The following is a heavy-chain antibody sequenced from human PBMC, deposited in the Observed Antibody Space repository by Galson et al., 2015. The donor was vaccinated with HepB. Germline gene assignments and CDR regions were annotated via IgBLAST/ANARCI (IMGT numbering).Heavy chain of an antibody. CDR3: ASSNCGGDCYSVGFDY. CDR2: MSAGNSNT. Sequence: SVKVSCKASGYPFRSYAMHWVRQAPGQRLEWMGWMSAGNSNTQYSQKFLGRVTITRDTSASTAYMEVRSLTSEDTAVYYCASSNCGGDCYSVGFDYWGQGTLVTVSS. D-gene: IGHD2-21*02. J-gene: IGHJ4*02. CDR1: GYPFRSYA. V-gene: IGHV1-3*01.